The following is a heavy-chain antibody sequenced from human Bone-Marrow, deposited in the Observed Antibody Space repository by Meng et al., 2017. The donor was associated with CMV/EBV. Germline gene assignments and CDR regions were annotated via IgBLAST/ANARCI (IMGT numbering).Heavy chain of an antibody. CDR3: ARDNYGMDV. CDR1: GFIFSDYA. Sequence: GESLKISCAASGFIFSDYAIHWVRQAPGKGLEWVAVIWFDGSNKYYGDSVEGRFTISRDNSKNTLYLEISSLRAEDTAVYYCARDNYGMDVWGQGTTVTVSS. V-gene: IGHV3-33*08. CDR2: IWFDGSNK. J-gene: IGHJ6*02.